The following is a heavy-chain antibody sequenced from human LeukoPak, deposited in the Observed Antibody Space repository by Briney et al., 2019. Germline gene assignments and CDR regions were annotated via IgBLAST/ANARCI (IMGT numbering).Heavy chain of an antibody. CDR2: INSDGSTT. J-gene: IGHJ3*02. V-gene: IGHV3-74*01. CDR1: GFTFSSYW. Sequence: PGGSLRLSCAASGFTFSSYWMHWVRRAPGKGLVWVSRINSDGSTTSYADSVKGRFTISRDNAKNTLYLQINSLRAEDTAAYYCARRSAARDGFDIWGQGTMVTVSS. CDR3: ARRSAARDGFDI. D-gene: IGHD6-6*01.